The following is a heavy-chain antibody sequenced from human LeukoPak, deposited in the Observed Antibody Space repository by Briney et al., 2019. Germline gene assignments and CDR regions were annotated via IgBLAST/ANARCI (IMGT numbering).Heavy chain of an antibody. CDR1: GFIFNSYA. J-gene: IGHJ6*02. Sequence: PGGSLRLSCAASGFIFNSYALTWVRQAPGKGLEWVSAIGGGGGSPYYSDSVKGRFTISRDNSKTTLYLQMNSLRAEDTAVYYSAKTVNDYSGSGFGGYYYYGMDVWGQGTTVTVSS. CDR3: AKTVNDYSGSGFGGYYYYGMDV. V-gene: IGHV3-23*01. D-gene: IGHD3-10*01. CDR2: IGGGGGSP.